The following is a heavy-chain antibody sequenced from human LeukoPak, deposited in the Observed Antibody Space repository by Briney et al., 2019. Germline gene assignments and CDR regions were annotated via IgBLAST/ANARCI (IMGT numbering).Heavy chain of an antibody. CDR2: IYYSGST. J-gene: IGHJ4*02. Sequence: SETLSLTCTVSGGSISSYYWSWIRQPPGKGLDWIGYIYYSGSTNYNPSLKSRATISVDTSKNQFSLKLSSVTAADTALYYCARVRPNNSSGGLALDNWGQGTLVTVSS. CDR1: GGSISSYY. D-gene: IGHD6-19*01. CDR3: ARVRPNNSSGGLALDN. V-gene: IGHV4-59*08.